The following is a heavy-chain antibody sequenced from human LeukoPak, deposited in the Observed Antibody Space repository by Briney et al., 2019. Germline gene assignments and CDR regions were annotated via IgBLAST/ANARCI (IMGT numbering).Heavy chain of an antibody. CDR3: ATTFYSTSSRYFEY. Sequence: PSGTLSLTCTVSGGSIRSYYWSFIRQPPGKGLEWIGYIYYSGSTNYNPSLKSRVTISVDTSKNQFSLKLSSVTAADTAVYYCATTFYSTSSRYFEYWGQGTLVTVSS. CDR1: GGSIRSYY. D-gene: IGHD6-6*01. CDR2: IYYSGST. V-gene: IGHV4-59*01. J-gene: IGHJ4*02.